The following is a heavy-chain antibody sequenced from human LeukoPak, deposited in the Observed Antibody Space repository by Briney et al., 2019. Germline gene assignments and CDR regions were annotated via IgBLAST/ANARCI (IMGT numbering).Heavy chain of an antibody. J-gene: IGHJ4*02. CDR3: ARARSWGNSGFFDY. V-gene: IGHV3-74*01. CDR1: GFTFSSYW. CDR2: INSDGSIT. D-gene: IGHD4-23*01. Sequence: GGSLRLSCAASGFTFSSYWMHWVRQAPGKGLVWVSRINSDGSITSYADSVKSRLTISRDNAKNTMYMQMNSLRAEDTAVYYCARARSWGNSGFFDYWGQGTLVTVSS.